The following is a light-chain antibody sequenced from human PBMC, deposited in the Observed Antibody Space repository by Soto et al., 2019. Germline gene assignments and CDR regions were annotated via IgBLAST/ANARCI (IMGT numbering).Light chain of an antibody. CDR1: SSDVGGYKY. CDR2: EVT. V-gene: IGLV2-14*01. Sequence: QSALTQPASVSGSPGQSITISCTGTSSDVGGYKYVSWYQQYPGKAPKLIISEVTNRPSGVSNRFSGSKSGNTASLTISGLQAEDEADYYCSSYTTSSTVLFGGGTQLTVL. CDR3: SSYTTSSTVL. J-gene: IGLJ2*01.